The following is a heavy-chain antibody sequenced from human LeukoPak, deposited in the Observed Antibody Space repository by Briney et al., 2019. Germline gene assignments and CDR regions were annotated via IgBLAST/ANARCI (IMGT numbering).Heavy chain of an antibody. CDR1: GGSISSGSYY. Sequence: KPSESLSLTCTVSGGSISSGSYYWSWIRQPAGKGLEWIGRIYTSGSTNYNPSLKSRVTISVDTSKNQFSLKLSPVTAADTAVYYCARESAMGNIDYWGQGTLVTVSS. CDR2: IYTSGST. V-gene: IGHV4-61*02. CDR3: ARESAMGNIDY. D-gene: IGHD5-18*01. J-gene: IGHJ4*02.